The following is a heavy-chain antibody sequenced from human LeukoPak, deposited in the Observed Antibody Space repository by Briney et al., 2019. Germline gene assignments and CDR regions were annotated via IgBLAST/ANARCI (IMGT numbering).Heavy chain of an antibody. Sequence: ASVKVSCKTSGYTFTSYYIHWVRQAPGQGLEWMGWISAYNGNTNYAQKLRGRVTMTTDTSTSTAYMELRSLRSDDTAVYYCAAGGNSESVDPWGQGTLVTVSS. CDR1: GYTFTSYY. J-gene: IGHJ5*02. V-gene: IGHV1-18*04. CDR3: AAGGNSESVDP. CDR2: ISAYNGNT. D-gene: IGHD4-23*01.